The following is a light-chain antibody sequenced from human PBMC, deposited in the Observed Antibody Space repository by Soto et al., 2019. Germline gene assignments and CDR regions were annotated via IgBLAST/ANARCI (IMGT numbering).Light chain of an antibody. CDR1: SSNIGNNY. Sequence: QSVLTQPTSVSAAPGQKVTISCAGISSNIGNNYVSWYQQLPGTAPKLLMYENNKRPSGITDRFSGSKSGTSATLGITGLQTGDEADYYCGTWDNSLSAWVFGGGTKVTVL. J-gene: IGLJ3*02. CDR2: ENN. V-gene: IGLV1-51*02. CDR3: GTWDNSLSAWV.